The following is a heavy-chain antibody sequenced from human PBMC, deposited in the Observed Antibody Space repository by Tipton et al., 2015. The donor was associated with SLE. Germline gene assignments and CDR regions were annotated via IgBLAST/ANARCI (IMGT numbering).Heavy chain of an antibody. CDR3: ARDSPGMAAAA. D-gene: IGHD6-13*01. CDR1: GDSISNNNYY. Sequence: TLSLTCTISGDSISNNNYYWGWIRQPPGEGLELIGNINYSGTTYYNPSLKSRVTISVDTSKNQFSRKLTSVTAADTAVYYCARDSPGMAAAAWGRGTLVTVSS. V-gene: IGHV4-39*07. J-gene: IGHJ4*02. CDR2: INYSGTT.